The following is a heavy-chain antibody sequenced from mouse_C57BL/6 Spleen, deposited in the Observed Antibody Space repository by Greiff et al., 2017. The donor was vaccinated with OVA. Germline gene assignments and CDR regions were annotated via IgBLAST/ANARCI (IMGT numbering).Heavy chain of an antibody. D-gene: IGHD2-2*01. J-gene: IGHJ4*01. CDR1: GFTFSDYY. CDR2: ISNGGGST. Sequence: EVHLVESGGGLVQPGGSLKLSCAASGFTFSDYYMYWVRQTPERRLEWVAYISNGGGSTYYPDTVKGRFTISRDNAKNTLYLQMSRLKSEDTAMYYCARQLGGMVTTGAMDYWGQGTSVTVSS. V-gene: IGHV5-12*01. CDR3: ARQLGGMVTTGAMDY.